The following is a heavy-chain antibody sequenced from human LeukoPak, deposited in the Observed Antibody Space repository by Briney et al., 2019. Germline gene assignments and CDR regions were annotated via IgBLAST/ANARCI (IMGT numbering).Heavy chain of an antibody. CDR3: AREGKTGTTGRDYFDY. CDR1: GGTFSSYT. Sequence: SVKVSCKASGGTFSSYTISWVRQAPGQGLEWMGRIIPIFGTANYAQKFQGRVTITTDESTSTAYMELSSLRSEDTAVYYCAREGKTGTTGRDYFDYWGQGTLVTVSS. J-gene: IGHJ4*02. CDR2: IIPIFGTA. V-gene: IGHV1-69*05. D-gene: IGHD1-1*01.